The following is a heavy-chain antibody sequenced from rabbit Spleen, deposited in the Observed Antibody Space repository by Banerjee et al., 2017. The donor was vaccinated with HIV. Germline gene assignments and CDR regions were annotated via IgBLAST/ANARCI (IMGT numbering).Heavy chain of an antibody. CDR3: TMGFSL. CDR2: IVAGNIGNT. CDR1: GFSFGDRDV. V-gene: IGHV1S45*01. Sequence: QEQLVESGGGLVQPTGSLTLTCKASGFSFGDRDVMCWVRQAPGKGLEWIACIVAGNIGNTYYASWAKGRFTITRSTSLNTVTLQMNGLTAADTATYFCTMGFSLWGQAPWSPS. D-gene: IGHD4-2*01. J-gene: IGHJ4*01.